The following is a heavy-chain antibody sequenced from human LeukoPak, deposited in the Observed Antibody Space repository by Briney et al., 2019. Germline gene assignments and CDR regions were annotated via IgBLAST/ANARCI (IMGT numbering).Heavy chain of an antibody. J-gene: IGHJ3*02. D-gene: IGHD5-18*01. Sequence: GGSLRLSCAASGFTFSNYNFYWVRQAPGKGLEWVAVISYDGSNKYYADSVKGRFTISRDNSKNTLYLQMNSLRGEDTAVYYCAKGGYSYTDAFDIWGRGTMVTVSS. V-gene: IGHV3-30*18. CDR2: ISYDGSNK. CDR3: AKGGYSYTDAFDI. CDR1: GFTFSNYN.